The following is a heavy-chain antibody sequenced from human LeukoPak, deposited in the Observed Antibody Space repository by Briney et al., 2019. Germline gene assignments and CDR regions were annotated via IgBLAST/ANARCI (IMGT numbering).Heavy chain of an antibody. Sequence: PGGSLRLSCAASGFTFSSYSMNWVRQAPGKGLEWVSYISSSSSTIYYADSVKGRFTISRDNAKNSLYLQMNSLRVEDTAVYYCAKNGAAAGTRWFDPWGQGTLVTVSS. CDR2: ISSSSSTI. J-gene: IGHJ5*02. CDR3: AKNGAAAGTRWFDP. V-gene: IGHV3-48*01. D-gene: IGHD6-13*01. CDR1: GFTFSSYS.